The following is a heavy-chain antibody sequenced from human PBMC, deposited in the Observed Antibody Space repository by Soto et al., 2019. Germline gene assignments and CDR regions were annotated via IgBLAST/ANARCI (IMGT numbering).Heavy chain of an antibody. D-gene: IGHD3-3*01. CDR2: ISSSSSYI. J-gene: IGHJ4*02. Sequence: EVQLVESGGGLVKPGGSLRLSCAASGFTFSSYSMNWVRQAPGKGLEWVSSISSSSSYIYYADSVKGRFTISRDNAEKSLYLKMNSLRVEDTDVYYCARDLDLWANRGFDYWGQGTLVTVSS. CDR1: GFTFSSYS. CDR3: ARDLDLWANRGFDY. V-gene: IGHV3-21*01.